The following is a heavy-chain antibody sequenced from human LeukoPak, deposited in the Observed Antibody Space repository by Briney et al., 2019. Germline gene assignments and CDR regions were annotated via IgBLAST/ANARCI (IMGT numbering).Heavy chain of an antibody. CDR1: GGSFSGYY. Sequence: SETLSLTCAVYGGSFSGYYWSWIRQPPGKGLEWIGEINHRGGTNYNPSLKSRVTISVDTSKSQFSLKLSSVTAADTAVYYCARSKVPATGNWFDPWGQGTLVTVSS. CDR3: ARSKVPATGNWFDP. CDR2: INHRGGT. J-gene: IGHJ5*02. D-gene: IGHD2-21*02. V-gene: IGHV4-34*01.